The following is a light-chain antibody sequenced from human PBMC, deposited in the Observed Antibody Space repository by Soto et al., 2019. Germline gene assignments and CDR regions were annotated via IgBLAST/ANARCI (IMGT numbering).Light chain of an antibody. CDR3: MQALQTPDT. V-gene: IGKV2-28*01. Sequence: DIVMTQYPLSLPVTPGEPASISCRSSQSLLHSNGYNYLDWYLQKPGQSPQLLIYLGSNRASGVPDRFSGSGSGTDFTLKISRVEAEDVGVYYCMQALQTPDTLGQGTKLEIK. CDR1: QSLLHSNGYNY. CDR2: LGS. J-gene: IGKJ2*01.